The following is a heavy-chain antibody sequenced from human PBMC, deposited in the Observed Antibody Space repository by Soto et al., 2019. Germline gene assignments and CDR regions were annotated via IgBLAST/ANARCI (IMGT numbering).Heavy chain of an antibody. D-gene: IGHD4-4*01. Sequence: VQLVESGGGLEQPGGSLRLSCAASGFAFSSYSMNWVRQAPGKGLEWVSYISSSGTTIYYAGSVRGRFTISRDNAENSLYLQMSSLIAGDTAVYYCAREKGYSNFDYWGQGTLVTVSS. V-gene: IGHV3-48*01. CDR3: AREKGYSNFDY. CDR1: GFAFSSYS. J-gene: IGHJ4*02. CDR2: ISSSGTTI.